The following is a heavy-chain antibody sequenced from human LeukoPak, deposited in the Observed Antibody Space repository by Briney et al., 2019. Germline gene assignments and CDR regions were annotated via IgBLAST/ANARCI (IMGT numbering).Heavy chain of an antibody. D-gene: IGHD6-13*01. J-gene: IGHJ4*02. V-gene: IGHV1-2*02. CDR3: ARDQGSSSFDY. Sequence: GASVKVSCKASGYTFTGYDILWVRQAPGQGLEWMGWIKNNSGGINCAQTFQGRVTMTRDTSISTDYMELSRLRSDDTAVYYCARDQGSSSFDYWGQGTLVTVSS. CDR2: IKNNSGGI. CDR1: GYTFTGYD.